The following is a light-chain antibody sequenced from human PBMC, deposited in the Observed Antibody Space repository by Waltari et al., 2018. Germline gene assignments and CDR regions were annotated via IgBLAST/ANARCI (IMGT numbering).Light chain of an antibody. V-gene: IGKV3-20*01. J-gene: IGKJ4*01. CDR3: QQYGSPPLT. CDR1: QSVNNNY. CDR2: GAS. Sequence: DIVLTQSPGTLSLFPGERATLSYRASQSVNNNYLAWYLQKPGQAPRLLIYGASSRAIGIPDRFSGSGSGTDFTLTISRLEPEDFAVFYCQQYGSPPLTFGGGTKVEIK.